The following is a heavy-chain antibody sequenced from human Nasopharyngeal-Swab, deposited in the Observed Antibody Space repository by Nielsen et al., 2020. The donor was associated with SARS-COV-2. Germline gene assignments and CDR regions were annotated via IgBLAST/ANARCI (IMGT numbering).Heavy chain of an antibody. J-gene: IGHJ6*02. CDR2: ISSSSSTK. CDR1: GFTFSSYS. D-gene: IGHD2-2*01. V-gene: IGHV3-48*02. Sequence: GESLKISCVASGFTFSSYSMNWVRQAPGKGLEWVSYISSSSSTKYYADSVKGRFTISRDSAKDSLYLQMNSLRDEDTALYYCAREMERSVPAAIAYYYYYNMDVWGQGTTVTVSS. CDR3: AREMERSVPAAIAYYYYYNMDV.